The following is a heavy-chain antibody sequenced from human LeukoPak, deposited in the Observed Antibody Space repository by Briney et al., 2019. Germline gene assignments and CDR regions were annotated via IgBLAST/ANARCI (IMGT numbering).Heavy chain of an antibody. J-gene: IGHJ4*02. CDR1: GGSISSYH. V-gene: IGHV4-59*08. Sequence: SETLSLTCTVSGGSISSYHWSWIRQPPGKGLEWIGYISNSGGTNYNPSLKSRVTISEDTSKNHFSLKLSSVTAADTAVYYCARYCTVGSGLDYWGQGTLVTVSS. D-gene: IGHD2-8*02. CDR3: ARYCTVGSGLDY. CDR2: ISNSGGT.